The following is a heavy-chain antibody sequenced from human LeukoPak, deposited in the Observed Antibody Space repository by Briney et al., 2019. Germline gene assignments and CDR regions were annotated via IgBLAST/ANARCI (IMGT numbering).Heavy chain of an antibody. CDR1: GGTFSSYA. CDR2: IIPIFGTA. J-gene: IGHJ5*02. Sequence: SVKVSCKASGGTFSSYAISWVRQAPGQGLEWMGGIIPIFGTANYAQKFQGRVTITTDESTSTAYMELSSLRSEDTAVYYCARGVESNNWFDPWGQGTLVTVSS. CDR3: ARGVESNNWFDP. V-gene: IGHV1-69*05. D-gene: IGHD3-3*01.